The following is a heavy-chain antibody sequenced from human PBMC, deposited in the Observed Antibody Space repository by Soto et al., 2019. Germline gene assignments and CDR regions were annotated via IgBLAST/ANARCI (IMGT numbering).Heavy chain of an antibody. D-gene: IGHD2-2*01. J-gene: IGHJ6*02. Sequence: GESLKISCKGSGYGFTRYWISWVRQMPGNGLEWMGRIDPSDSYTNYSPSFQGHVTISADKSISTAYLQWSSLKASDTAMYYCASSPRGYCSSTSCRELGNYYGMDVWGQGT. CDR1: GYGFTRYW. V-gene: IGHV5-10-1*01. CDR3: ASSPRGYCSSTSCRELGNYYGMDV. CDR2: IDPSDSYT.